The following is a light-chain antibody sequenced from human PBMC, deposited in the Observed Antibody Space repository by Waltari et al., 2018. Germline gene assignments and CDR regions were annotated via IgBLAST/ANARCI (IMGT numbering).Light chain of an antibody. CDR1: SSNIGGNY. Sequence: QSVLTQPPSASGTPGQRVTVSCSGSSSNIGGNYVSWYQQSPGTAPKLLIYKNNQRPSGVPDRFSGSKSGTSASLAISGLRSEDEADYYCATWDATLSGRVFGGGTKVTVL. CDR3: ATWDATLSGRV. J-gene: IGLJ2*01. CDR2: KNN. V-gene: IGLV1-47*01.